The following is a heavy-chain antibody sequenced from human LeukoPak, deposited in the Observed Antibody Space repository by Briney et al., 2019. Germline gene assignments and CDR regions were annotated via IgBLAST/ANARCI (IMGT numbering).Heavy chain of an antibody. D-gene: IGHD3-22*01. J-gene: IGHJ4*02. CDR1: GGTFSSYA. CDR3: ARVGEYYYDSSGYYPFDY. Sequence: ASVKVSCKASGGTFSSYAISWVRQAPGQGLEWMGGIIPIFGTANYAQKFQGRVTITAGESTSTAYMELSSLRSEDTAVYYCARVGEYYYDSSGYYPFDYWGQGTLVTVSS. V-gene: IGHV1-69*13. CDR2: IIPIFGTA.